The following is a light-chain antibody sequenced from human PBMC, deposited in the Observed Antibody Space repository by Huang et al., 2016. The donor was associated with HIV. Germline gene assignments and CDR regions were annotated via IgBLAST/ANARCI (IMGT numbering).Light chain of an antibody. CDR3: QQYNSWPPLFT. CDR1: QSVSTN. CDR2: GAS. V-gene: IGKV3-15*01. J-gene: IGKJ3*01. Sequence: EVLLTQSPATLSVSPGERATLSCRASQSVSTNLDWYQQKPGQAPRLLIYGASTRATGVPARFSGSVSGTEFTLTISSLQSEDSAVYYCQQYNSWPPLFTCGPGTKVDIK.